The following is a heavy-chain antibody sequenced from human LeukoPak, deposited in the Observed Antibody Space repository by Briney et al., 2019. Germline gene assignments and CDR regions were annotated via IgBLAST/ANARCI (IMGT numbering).Heavy chain of an antibody. D-gene: IGHD3-22*01. J-gene: IGHJ4*02. CDR1: GFTFSSYA. V-gene: IGHV3-23*01. CDR3: AKDRTMIVVAYYFDY. CDR2: ISGSGGST. Sequence: GGSLRLSCAASGFTFSSYAMSWVRQAPGKGLEWVSAISGSGGSTYYADSVKGWFTISRDNSKNTLYLQMNSLRAEDTAVYYCAKDRTMIVVAYYFDYWGQGTLVTVSS.